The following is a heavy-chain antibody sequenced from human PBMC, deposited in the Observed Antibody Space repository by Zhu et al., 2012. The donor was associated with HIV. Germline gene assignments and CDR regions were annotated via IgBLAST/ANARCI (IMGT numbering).Heavy chain of an antibody. J-gene: IGHJ4*02. CDR1: GGSMSSHY. CDR2: MYSSGST. V-gene: IGHV4-59*11. D-gene: IGHD1-1*01. CDR3: ARPAKGQLVFDY. Sequence: QVQLQQSGPGLVKPSETLSLSCSVSGGSMSSHYWNWIRQPPGKGLQWIGYMYSSGSTKYNFSLKSRVTISLDMSRNQFSLILNSVTAADTAVYYCARPAKGQLVFDYWGQGALVTVSS.